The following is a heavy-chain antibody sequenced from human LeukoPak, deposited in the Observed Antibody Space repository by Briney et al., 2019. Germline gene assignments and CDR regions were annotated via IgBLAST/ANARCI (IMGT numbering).Heavy chain of an antibody. Sequence: SLTLSLTCTVSGGSVSSGDYYWSWIRQPPGKGLEWIGYIYYSGSTYYNPSLKSRVTISVDTSKNQFSLKLSSVTAADTAVYYCARDREVAVAGTDYWGQGTLVTVSS. CDR2: IYYSGST. CDR1: GGSVSSGDYY. CDR3: ARDREVAVAGTDY. V-gene: IGHV4-30-4*08. J-gene: IGHJ4*02. D-gene: IGHD6-19*01.